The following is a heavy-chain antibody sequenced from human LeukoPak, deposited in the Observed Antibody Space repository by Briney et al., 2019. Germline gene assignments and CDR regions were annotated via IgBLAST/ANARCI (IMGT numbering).Heavy chain of an antibody. CDR2: INPNSGGT. J-gene: IGHJ4*02. CDR3: ARNQWLVDELEFDY. CDR1: GYTFTGYH. D-gene: IGHD6-19*01. V-gene: IGHV1-2*02. Sequence: ASVKVSCKASGYTFTGYHMHWVRQAPGQGLEWMGWINPNSGGTNYAQKFQGRVTMTRDTSISTAYMELSRLRSDDTAVYYCARNQWLVDELEFDYWGQGTLVTVSS.